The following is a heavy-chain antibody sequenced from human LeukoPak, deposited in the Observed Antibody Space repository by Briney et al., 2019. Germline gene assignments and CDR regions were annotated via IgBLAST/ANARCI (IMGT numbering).Heavy chain of an antibody. J-gene: IGHJ5*02. CDR1: GFTFSSYT. CDR3: ARDLLMTTVTSWFDP. D-gene: IGHD4-17*01. CDR2: ISYDGSNK. V-gene: IGHV3-30*04. Sequence: GGSLRLSCVASGFTFSSYTMNWVRQAPGKGLEWVAVISYDGSNKYYADSVKGRFTISRDNSKNTLYVQMNSLRAEDTAVYYCARDLLMTTVTSWFDPWGQGTLVTVSS.